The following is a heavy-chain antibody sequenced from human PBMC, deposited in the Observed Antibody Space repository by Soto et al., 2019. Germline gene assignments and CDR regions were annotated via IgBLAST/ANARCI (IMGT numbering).Heavy chain of an antibody. Sequence: SETLSLTCTVSGGSISSYIWTWIRQTPGKGLQWIGQINHSGSANYNPSLKSRVTISVHTSNSQFSLELSSVTAADTAVYYCARPTFNDCSGGSCYLFYWGQGTLVTVSS. CDR2: INHSGSA. CDR1: GGSISSYI. V-gene: IGHV4-34*01. CDR3: ARPTFNDCSGGSCYLFY. D-gene: IGHD2-15*01. J-gene: IGHJ4*02.